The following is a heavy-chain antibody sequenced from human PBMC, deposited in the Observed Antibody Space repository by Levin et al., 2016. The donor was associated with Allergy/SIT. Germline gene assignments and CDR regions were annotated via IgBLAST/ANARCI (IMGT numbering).Heavy chain of an antibody. Sequence: SETLSLICTVSGDSISSGNYYWSWLRQPPGKGLEWIAYIYYNGGTNYNPSLKSRVTISLDTSKNQFSLKVNSVTAADTAVYYCARDPVEWELLYDHWGQGILVIVSS. D-gene: IGHD1-26*01. CDR2: IYYNGGT. CDR3: ARDPVEWELLYDH. CDR1: GDSISSGNYY. V-gene: IGHV4-61*01. J-gene: IGHJ4*02.